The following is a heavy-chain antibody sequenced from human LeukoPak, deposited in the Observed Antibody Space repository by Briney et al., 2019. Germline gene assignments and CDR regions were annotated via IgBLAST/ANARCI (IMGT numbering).Heavy chain of an antibody. CDR3: TRGDGYNSIDY. CDR1: GFTFSSYS. Sequence: GGSLRLSCAASGFTFSSYSMNWVRQAPGKGLEWVSYISSSSSTIYYADSVKGRFTISRDNAKNLLYLQMNSLRAEDTAVYYCTRGDGYNSIDYWGQGTLVTVSS. V-gene: IGHV3-48*01. J-gene: IGHJ4*02. CDR2: ISSSSSTI. D-gene: IGHD5-24*01.